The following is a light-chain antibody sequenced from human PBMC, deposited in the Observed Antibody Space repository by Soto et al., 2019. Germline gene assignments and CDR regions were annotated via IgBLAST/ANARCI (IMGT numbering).Light chain of an antibody. CDR3: QQYKSYLRT. CDR2: AAS. Sequence: DIQMTPSPSTLSASVGDRVNITCRASQTISSWLAWYQQKPGKAPKLLIYAASTLESGVSSRFSGRGSGTEFTLTINSLQPEDFATYYCQQYKSYLRTFGQGTKVDIK. V-gene: IGKV1-5*01. J-gene: IGKJ1*01. CDR1: QTISSW.